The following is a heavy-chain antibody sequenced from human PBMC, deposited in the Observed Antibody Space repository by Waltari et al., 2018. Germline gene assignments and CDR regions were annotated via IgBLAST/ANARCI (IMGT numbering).Heavy chain of an antibody. Sequence: QVQLVQSGAEVKKPGSSVTVSCKASGGTFSSYAISWVRQATGQGLEWMGRIIPILGIANYAQKFQGRVTITADKSTSTAYMELSSLRSEDTAVYYCARANYDSSGYHIDYWGQGTLVTVSS. V-gene: IGHV1-69*04. J-gene: IGHJ4*02. CDR2: IIPILGIA. D-gene: IGHD3-22*01. CDR3: ARANYDSSGYHIDY. CDR1: GGTFSSYA.